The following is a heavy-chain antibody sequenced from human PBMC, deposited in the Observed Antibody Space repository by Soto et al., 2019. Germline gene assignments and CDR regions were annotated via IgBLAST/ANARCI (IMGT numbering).Heavy chain of an antibody. Sequence: PGGSLRLSCAASGFTFSSYGMHWVRQAPGKGLEWVAVISYDGSNKYYADSVKGRFTISRDNSKNTLYLQMNSLRAEDTAVYYCAKDQVAAAGGRRPRTYYYYGMDVWGQGTTVTISS. V-gene: IGHV3-30*18. CDR1: GFTFSSYG. D-gene: IGHD6-13*01. J-gene: IGHJ6*02. CDR3: AKDQVAAAGGRRPRTYYYYGMDV. CDR2: ISYDGSNK.